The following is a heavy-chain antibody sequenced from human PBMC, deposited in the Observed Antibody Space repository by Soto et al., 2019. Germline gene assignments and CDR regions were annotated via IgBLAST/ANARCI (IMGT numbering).Heavy chain of an antibody. Sequence: QVQLVQSGAEVKKPGASVKVSCKASGYTFTSYGISWVRQAPGQGLEWMGWISAYNGNTNYAQKLQGRVTMTTDTSTSTAYMELRSLRYDDTAVYYCARGLYYDFWSGWGNWFDPWGQGTLVTVSS. CDR2: ISAYNGNT. CDR3: ARGLYYDFWSGWGNWFDP. CDR1: GYTFTSYG. D-gene: IGHD3-3*01. V-gene: IGHV1-18*04. J-gene: IGHJ5*02.